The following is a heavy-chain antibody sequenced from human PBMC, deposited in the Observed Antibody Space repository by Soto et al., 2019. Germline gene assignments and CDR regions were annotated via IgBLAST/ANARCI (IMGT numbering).Heavy chain of an antibody. Sequence: PGESLKISCKGSGYNFANYWIGWVRQMPGKGLEWMGIIYPGNSDTRYSPSFQGQVTISADTSISTAYLEWSSLKASDTAIYYCARSRRGAYSSGWYSPSGYYNYGIDVWGQGTKVTVSS. D-gene: IGHD6-19*01. CDR1: GYNFANYW. J-gene: IGHJ6*02. CDR3: ARSRRGAYSSGWYSPSGYYNYGIDV. V-gene: IGHV5-51*01. CDR2: IYPGNSDT.